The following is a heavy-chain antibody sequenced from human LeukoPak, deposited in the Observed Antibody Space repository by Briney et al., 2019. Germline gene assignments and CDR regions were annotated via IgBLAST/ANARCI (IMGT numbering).Heavy chain of an antibody. Sequence: KTSETLSLTCTVSGGSISSSSYYWGWIRQPPGKGLEWIGNIYYSGSTSYNPSLKSRVTISVDTSKTQFSLKLSSVTAADTAVYYCARRSGSYSFWGQGTLVTVSS. CDR2: IYYSGST. D-gene: IGHD1-26*01. CDR1: GGSISSSSYY. V-gene: IGHV4-39*01. CDR3: ARRSGSYSF. J-gene: IGHJ4*02.